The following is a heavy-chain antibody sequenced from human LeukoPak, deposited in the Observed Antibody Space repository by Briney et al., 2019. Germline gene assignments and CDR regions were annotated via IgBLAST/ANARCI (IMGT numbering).Heavy chain of an antibody. CDR3: ARARNRIAVSVIREYYYMDV. CDR1: GFTFSSYE. V-gene: IGHV3-48*03. J-gene: IGHJ6*03. D-gene: IGHD6-19*01. CDR2: ISSSGSTI. Sequence: PGGSLRLSCAASGFTFSSYEMNWVRQAPGKGLEWVSYISSSGSTIYYADSVKGRFTISRDNAKNSLYLQMNSLRAEDTAVYYCARARNRIAVSVIREYYYMDVWGKGTTVTVSS.